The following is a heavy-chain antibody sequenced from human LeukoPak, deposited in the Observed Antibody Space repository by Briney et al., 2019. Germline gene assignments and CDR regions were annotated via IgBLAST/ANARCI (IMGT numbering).Heavy chain of an antibody. J-gene: IGHJ4*01. V-gene: IGHV1-18*01. CDR3: ARGDFISSRDYPFFLDY. CDR2: ISPHNGNA. CDR1: GYNFFTYG. Sequence: ASVKVSCKASGYNFFTYGITWVRQAPGQGLEWMGWISPHNGNANYAQKFQDRVIMTTDTSTNTAFMEVRSLRSDDTAMYYCARGDFISSRDYPFFLDYWGQGSLVTVSS. D-gene: IGHD2-2*01.